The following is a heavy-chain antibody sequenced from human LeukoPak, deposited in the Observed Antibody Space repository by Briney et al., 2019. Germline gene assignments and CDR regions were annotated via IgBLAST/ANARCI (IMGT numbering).Heavy chain of an antibody. CDR2: IYTSGST. J-gene: IGHJ4*02. CDR1: GGSISSYY. Sequence: SETLSLTCTVSGGSISSYYWSWIRQPAGKGLEWVGRIYTSGSTNYHPSLKSRVTMSVGTSKNQFSLKLSSVTAADTAVYYCARGATVTTYYFHCWGQGTLVTVSS. CDR3: ARGATVTTYYFHC. V-gene: IGHV4-4*07. D-gene: IGHD4-11*01.